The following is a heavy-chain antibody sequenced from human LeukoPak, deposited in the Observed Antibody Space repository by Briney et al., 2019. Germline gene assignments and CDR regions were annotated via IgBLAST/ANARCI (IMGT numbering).Heavy chain of an antibody. J-gene: IGHJ4*02. CDR2: IYPGDSDT. Sequence: GESLKISCKGSGCSFTSYWIGWVRRMPGKGVGWMGIIYPGDSDTRYSPSFQGQVTISADKSISTAYLQWSSLKASDTAMYYCARHRDVVVVEFDYWGQGTLVTVSS. CDR1: GCSFTSYW. CDR3: ARHRDVVVVEFDY. V-gene: IGHV5-51*01. D-gene: IGHD2-15*01.